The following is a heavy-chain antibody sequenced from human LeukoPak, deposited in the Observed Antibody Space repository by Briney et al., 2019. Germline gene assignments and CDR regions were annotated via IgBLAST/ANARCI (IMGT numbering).Heavy chain of an antibody. CDR2: IYYSGST. CDR3: ARHRFGEFDY. Sequence: SETLSLTCTVSGGSISSYYWSWIRQPPGKGLEWIGYIYYSGSTNYNPSLKSRVTISVDTSKNQFSLKLSSVTAADTAVYYCARHRFGEFDYWGQGTLVTVSS. V-gene: IGHV4-59*08. CDR1: GGSISSYY. D-gene: IGHD3-10*01. J-gene: IGHJ4*02.